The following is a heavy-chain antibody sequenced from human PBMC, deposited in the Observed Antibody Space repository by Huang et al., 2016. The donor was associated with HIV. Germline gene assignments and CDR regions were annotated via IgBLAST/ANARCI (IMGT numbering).Heavy chain of an antibody. D-gene: IGHD6-13*01. J-gene: IGHJ5*02. Sequence: QVQLQESGPGLVKPSETLSLACSVSGGSISSDTYYWGWIRQPPGAGLEWIGSIYYSGTTYYKPSLESRVTISVDTSKNRFSLRLTSVTAADTAIYYCARHREGIGGAGRWVWFDPWGQGTRVIVSS. CDR1: GGSISSDTYY. CDR2: IYYSGTT. V-gene: IGHV4-39*01. CDR3: ARHREGIGGAGRWVWFDP.